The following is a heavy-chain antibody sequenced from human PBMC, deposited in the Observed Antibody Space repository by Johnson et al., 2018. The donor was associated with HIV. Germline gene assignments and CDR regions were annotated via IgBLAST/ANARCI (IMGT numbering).Heavy chain of an antibody. D-gene: IGHD6-6*01. Sequence: QVQLVESGGGVVRPGGSLRLSCAASGFTFSSYAMHWVRQAPGKGLEWVAVMWYDGSNKYYADSVKGRFTISRDNSKNTVYLEMNSLRAEDTAVYYCAKAQQLVPVGDAFDIWGQGTMVTVSS. V-gene: IGHV3-33*06. CDR3: AKAQQLVPVGDAFDI. CDR1: GFTFSSYA. CDR2: MWYDGSNK. J-gene: IGHJ3*02.